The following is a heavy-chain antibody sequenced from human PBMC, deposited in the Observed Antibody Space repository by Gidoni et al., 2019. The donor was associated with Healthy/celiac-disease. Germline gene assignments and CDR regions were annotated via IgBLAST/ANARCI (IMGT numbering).Heavy chain of an antibody. Sequence: EVQLVQSGAEVKKPGESLKISCQGSGYSFTSYWNGWVRQMPGKGLEWMGIIYPGDSDTRYSPSFQGQVTISADKSISTAYLQWSSLKASDTAMYYCASSLYRGSGWRGGYYYGMDVWGQGTTVTVSS. D-gene: IGHD6-19*01. J-gene: IGHJ6*02. CDR2: IYPGDSDT. V-gene: IGHV5-51*01. CDR3: ASSLYRGSGWRGGYYYGMDV. CDR1: GYSFTSYW.